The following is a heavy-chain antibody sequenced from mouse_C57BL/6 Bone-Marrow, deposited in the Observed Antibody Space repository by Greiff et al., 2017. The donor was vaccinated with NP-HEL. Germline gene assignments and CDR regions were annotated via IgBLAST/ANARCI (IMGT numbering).Heavy chain of an antibody. J-gene: IGHJ3*01. CDR2: ISSGSSTI. V-gene: IGHV5-17*01. CDR3: ARDYGSPFAY. D-gene: IGHD1-1*01. CDR1: GFTFSDYG. Sequence: EVHLVESGGGLVKPGGSLKLSCAASGFTFSDYGMHWVRQAPEKGLEWVAYISSGSSTIYYADTVKGRFTISRDNAKNTLFLQMTSLRSEDTAMYYCARDYGSPFAYWGQGTLVTASA.